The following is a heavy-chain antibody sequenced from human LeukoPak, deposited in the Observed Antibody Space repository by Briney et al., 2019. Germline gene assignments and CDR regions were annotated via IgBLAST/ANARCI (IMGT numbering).Heavy chain of an antibody. Sequence: SETLSLTCTVSGGSISSSSYYRGWIRQPPGKGLEWIGSIYYSGSTYYNPSLKSRVTISVDTSKNQFSLKLSSVTAADTAVYYCARPVVYYYYMDVWGKGTTVTVSS. CDR1: GGSISSSSYY. V-gene: IGHV4-39*07. CDR3: ARPVVYYYYMDV. CDR2: IYYSGST. J-gene: IGHJ6*03.